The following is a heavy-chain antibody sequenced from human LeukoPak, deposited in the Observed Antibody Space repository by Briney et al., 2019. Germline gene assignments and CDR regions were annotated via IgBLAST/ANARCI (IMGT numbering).Heavy chain of an antibody. Sequence: ASVKVSCKASGYTFTSYDINWVRQATGQGLEWMGWMNPNSGNTGYAQKFQGRVTITRNTSISTAYMELSSLRSEDTAVYYCARDSIAADYYYYYYYMDVWGKGTTVTVSS. D-gene: IGHD6-13*01. CDR2: MNPNSGNT. V-gene: IGHV1-8*03. CDR1: GYTFTSYD. J-gene: IGHJ6*03. CDR3: ARDSIAADYYYYYYYMDV.